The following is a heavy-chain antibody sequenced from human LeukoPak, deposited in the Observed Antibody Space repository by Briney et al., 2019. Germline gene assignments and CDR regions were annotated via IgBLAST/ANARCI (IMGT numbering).Heavy chain of an antibody. CDR1: GFTFSSYG. J-gene: IGHJ4*02. CDR2: IWYDGSNK. Sequence: SGRSLRLSCAASGFTFSSYGMHWVRQAPGKGLEWVAVIWYDGSNKYFADSVKGRFTISRGNSKNTLYLQMNSLRAEDTAVYYCARTADYYGSGSYFPWAYFDYWGQGSLVTVSS. CDR3: ARTADYYGSGSYFPWAYFDY. D-gene: IGHD3-10*01. V-gene: IGHV3-33*01.